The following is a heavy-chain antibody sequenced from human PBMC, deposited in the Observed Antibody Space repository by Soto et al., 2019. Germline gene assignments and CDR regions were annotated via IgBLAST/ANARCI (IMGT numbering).Heavy chain of an antibody. V-gene: IGHV3-21*01. CDR1: GFTFSSYS. CDR3: ARDCGGSCHFYYYYYGMDV. D-gene: IGHD2-15*01. CDR2: ISSSSSYI. Sequence: GGSLRLSCAASGFTFSSYSMNWVRQAPGKGLEWVSSISSSSSYIYYADSVKGRFTISRDNAKNSLYLQMNSLRAEDTAVYYCARDCGGSCHFYYYYYGMDVWGQGTTVT. J-gene: IGHJ6*02.